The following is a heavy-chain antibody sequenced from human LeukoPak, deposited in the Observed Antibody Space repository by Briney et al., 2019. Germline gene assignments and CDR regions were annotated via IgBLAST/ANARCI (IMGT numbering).Heavy chain of an antibody. CDR3: ATSPLWGYAFDI. V-gene: IGHV3-21*01. Sequence: GGSLRLSCAASGLTFSSYSMNWVRQAPGKGLEWVSSISSSSTYIFYADSVKGRFTISRDNAKNSLYLQMNSLRAEDTAVYYCATSPLWGYAFDIWGQGTVVTVSS. D-gene: IGHD2/OR15-2a*01. CDR1: GLTFSSYS. CDR2: ISSSSTYI. J-gene: IGHJ3*02.